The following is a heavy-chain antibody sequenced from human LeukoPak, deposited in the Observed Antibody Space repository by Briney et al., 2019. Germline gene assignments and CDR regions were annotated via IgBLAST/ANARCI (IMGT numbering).Heavy chain of an antibody. V-gene: IGHV1-18*04. CDR1: GYTFTDYY. D-gene: IGHD2-2*01. J-gene: IGHJ4*02. CDR2: ISAYNGNT. Sequence: GASVKVSCKASGYTFTDYYLHWVRQAPGQGLEWMGWISAYNGNTNYAQKLQGRVTMTTDTSTSTAYMELRSLRSDDTAVYYCARDLYCSSTSCYNSLDYWGQGTLVTVSS. CDR3: ARDLYCSSTSCYNSLDY.